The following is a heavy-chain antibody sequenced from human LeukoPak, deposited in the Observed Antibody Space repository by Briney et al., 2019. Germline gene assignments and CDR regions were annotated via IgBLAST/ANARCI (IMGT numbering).Heavy chain of an antibody. CDR3: ATYDSWSGYNIAY. Sequence: GSLRLSCAVSGFTLSSRWMMWVRQAPGKGLEWMTNINRDGSEKNYVDSVKGRFTITRDNAENSLYLQMNSLKVEDTAIYYCATYDSWSGYNIAYWGQGTLVTVSS. CDR2: INRDGSEK. CDR1: GFTLSSRW. V-gene: IGHV3-7*03. J-gene: IGHJ4*02. D-gene: IGHD3-3*01.